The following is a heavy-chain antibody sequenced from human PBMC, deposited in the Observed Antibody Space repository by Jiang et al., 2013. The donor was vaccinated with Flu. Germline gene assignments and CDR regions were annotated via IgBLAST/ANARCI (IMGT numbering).Heavy chain of an antibody. J-gene: IGHJ4*02. CDR2: ISYDGSNK. D-gene: IGHD2-15*01. Sequence: EWVAVISYDGSNKYYADSVKGRFTISRDNSKNTLYLQMNSLRAEDTAVYYCARDLTPCSGGSCYPVGELDYWGQGTLVTVSS. CDR3: ARDLTPCSGGSCYPVGELDY. V-gene: IGHV3-33*05.